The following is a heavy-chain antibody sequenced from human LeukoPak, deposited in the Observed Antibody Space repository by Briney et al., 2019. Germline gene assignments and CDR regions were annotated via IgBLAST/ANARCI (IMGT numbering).Heavy chain of an antibody. J-gene: IGHJ4*02. CDR1: GFTFSPYW. CDR3: ARHGGTTFDPIDY. V-gene: IGHV3-74*01. Sequence: GGSLRLSCAASGFTFSPYWMHWVRQAPGKGLVWVSRINTDESDIAYAASVKGRFTISRDNAENTLYLQMNSLRAEDTAVYYCARHGGTTFDPIDYWGQGTLVTVSS. D-gene: IGHD3-16*01. CDR2: INTDESDI.